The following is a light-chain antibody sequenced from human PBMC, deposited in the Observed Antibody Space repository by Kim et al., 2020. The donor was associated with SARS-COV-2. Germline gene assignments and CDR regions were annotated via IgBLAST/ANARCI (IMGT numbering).Light chain of an antibody. CDR1: QGISSY. J-gene: IGKJ1*01. V-gene: IGKV1-8*01. Sequence: SASTGDRVTITWRASQGISSYLAWYQQKPGKAPKVLIYAASTLQSGVTSRFSGSGSGTDFTLTISCLQSEDFATYYCQQYYTYPQTFGQGTKVDIK. CDR3: QQYYTYPQT. CDR2: AAS.